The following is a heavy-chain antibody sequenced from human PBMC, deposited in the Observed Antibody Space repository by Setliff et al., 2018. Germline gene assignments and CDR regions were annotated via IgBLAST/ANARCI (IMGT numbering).Heavy chain of an antibody. CDR1: GYTFTSYY. V-gene: IGHV1-46*01. CDR2: INPSGGST. Sequence: GASVKVSCKASGYTFTSYYMHWVRQAPGQGLEWMGIINPSGGSTSYAQKFQGRVTITADKSTSTAYMELSSLRSEDTAVYYCARYRVVPAALNWFDPWGQGTLVTVSS. D-gene: IGHD2-2*01. J-gene: IGHJ5*02. CDR3: ARYRVVPAALNWFDP.